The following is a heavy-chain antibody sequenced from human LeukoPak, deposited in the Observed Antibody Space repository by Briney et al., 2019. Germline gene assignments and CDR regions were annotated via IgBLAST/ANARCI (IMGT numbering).Heavy chain of an antibody. D-gene: IGHD4-17*01. CDR1: GGSFSGYY. V-gene: IGHV4-34*01. Sequence: SETLSLTCAVYGGSFSGYYWSWIRQLPGKGLGWIGEINHSGSTNYNPSLKSRVTISVDTSKNQFSLKLSSVTAADTAVYYCAGGDYDWFDPWGQGTLVTVSS. CDR2: INHSGST. CDR3: AGGDYDWFDP. J-gene: IGHJ5*02.